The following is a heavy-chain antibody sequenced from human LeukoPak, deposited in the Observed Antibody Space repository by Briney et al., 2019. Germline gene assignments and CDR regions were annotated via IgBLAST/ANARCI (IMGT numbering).Heavy chain of an antibody. Sequence: GGSLRLSCAASGFTFSSYWMNWVRQAPGKGLEWVSSISSSSSYIYYADSVKGRFTISRDNAKNSLYLQMNSLRAEDTAVYYCARDLPYCSGGSCYSGSYYYGMDVWGQGTTVTVSS. CDR3: ARDLPYCSGGSCYSGSYYYGMDV. CDR1: GFTFSSYW. V-gene: IGHV3-21*01. CDR2: ISSSSSYI. J-gene: IGHJ6*02. D-gene: IGHD2-15*01.